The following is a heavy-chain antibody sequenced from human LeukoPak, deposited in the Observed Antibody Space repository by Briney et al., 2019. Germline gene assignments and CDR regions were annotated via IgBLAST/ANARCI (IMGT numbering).Heavy chain of an antibody. CDR1: GYXFTSYG. J-gene: IGHJ4*02. CDR3: AREGASSIAAAGTRFDY. CDR2: ISAYNGNT. Sequence: ASVKVSCKASGYXFTSYGMSWVRQAPGQGLEWMGWISAYNGNTNYAQKLQGRVTMTTDTSTSTAYMELRSLRSDDTAVYYCAREGASSIAAAGTRFDYWGQGTLVTVSS. D-gene: IGHD6-13*01. V-gene: IGHV1-18*01.